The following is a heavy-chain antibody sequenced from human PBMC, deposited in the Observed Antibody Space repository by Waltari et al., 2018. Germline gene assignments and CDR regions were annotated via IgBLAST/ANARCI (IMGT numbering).Heavy chain of an antibody. J-gene: IGHJ5*01. Sequence: EVQLVESGGGLVQPGGSLRLSCVASGFTFSSYWMSWVRQGPGKGVEGGANIKKDGREKYDVDSVKGRFTISRDNAKNSLYLQMNSLRAEDTAVYYCARDRDGPDSWGQGTLVTVSS. CDR2: IKKDGREK. CDR1: GFTFSSYW. CDR3: ARDRDGPDS. V-gene: IGHV3-7*01.